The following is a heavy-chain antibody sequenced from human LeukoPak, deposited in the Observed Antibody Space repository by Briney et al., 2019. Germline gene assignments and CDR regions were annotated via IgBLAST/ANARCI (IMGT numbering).Heavy chain of an antibody. D-gene: IGHD2-15*01. J-gene: IGHJ4*02. Sequence: SETLSLTCTVSGASISSSTDYWGWIRQPPGKGLEWIGYIYYSGSTNYNPSLKSRVTISVDTSKNQFSLKLSSVTAADTAVYYCARVVAAHFDYWGQGTLVTVSS. CDR3: ARVVAAHFDY. CDR2: IYYSGST. V-gene: IGHV4-61*05. CDR1: GASISSSTDY.